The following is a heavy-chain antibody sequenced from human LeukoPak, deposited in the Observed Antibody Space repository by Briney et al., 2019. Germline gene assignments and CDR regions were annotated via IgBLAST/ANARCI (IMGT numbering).Heavy chain of an antibody. CDR2: ISSNGGST. Sequence: GGSLRLSCAASGFNFSSYAMHWVRQAPGKGLEYVSAISSNGGSTYYANSVKSRFTISRDNSKNTLYLQMGSLRAEDMAVYYCARVSADSVTMISFDYWGQGTLVTVSS. CDR1: GFNFSSYA. CDR3: ARVSADSVTMISFDY. V-gene: IGHV3-64*01. D-gene: IGHD3-22*01. J-gene: IGHJ4*02.